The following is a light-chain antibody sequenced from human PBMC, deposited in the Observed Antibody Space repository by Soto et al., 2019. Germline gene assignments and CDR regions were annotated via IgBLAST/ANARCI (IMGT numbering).Light chain of an antibody. J-gene: IGKJ1*01. V-gene: IGKV3-20*01. Sequence: IVLPQSPGTLSLSPGERATLSCRASQSVSNNYLACYQQKPGQAPRLLIYGASNRATGSPDRFSGSGSGTDFTLTISRLEPEDFAVYFCQQYSDLPLTFGQGTKVDIK. CDR2: GAS. CDR1: QSVSNNY. CDR3: QQYSDLPLT.